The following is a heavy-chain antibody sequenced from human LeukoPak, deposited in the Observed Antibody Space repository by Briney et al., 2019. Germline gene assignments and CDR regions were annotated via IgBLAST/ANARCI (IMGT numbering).Heavy chain of an antibody. CDR1: GFMFSSSW. CDR2: ISSSSSYI. V-gene: IGHV3-21*01. D-gene: IGHD3-22*01. Sequence: GGSLRLSCAASGFMFSSSWMAWVRQAPGKGLEWVSSISSSSSYIYYADSVKGRFTISRDNAKNSLYLQMNSLRAEDTAVYYCARDLRLYDSSGGLCYWGQGTLVTVSS. CDR3: ARDLRLYDSSGGLCY. J-gene: IGHJ4*02.